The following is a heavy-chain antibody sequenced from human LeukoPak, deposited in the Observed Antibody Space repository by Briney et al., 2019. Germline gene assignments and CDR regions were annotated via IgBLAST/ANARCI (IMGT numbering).Heavy chain of an antibody. Sequence: SDTLSLTCAVSGYSISSSNWWGWVRQPPGKGLEWIGYIHYSGSTYYNPSLMSRVTMSVDTSKNQFSLKLSSVTAADTAVYFCATLWTIRGGAGVFDYWGQGTLVTVSS. J-gene: IGHJ4*02. V-gene: IGHV4-28*01. CDR1: GYSISSSNW. CDR2: IHYSGST. D-gene: IGHD3-10*01. CDR3: ATLWTIRGGAGVFDY.